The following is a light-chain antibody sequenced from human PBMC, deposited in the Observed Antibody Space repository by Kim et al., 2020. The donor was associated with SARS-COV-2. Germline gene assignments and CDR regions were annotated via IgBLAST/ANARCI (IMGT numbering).Light chain of an antibody. J-gene: IGLJ1*01. CDR2: LNSDGSH. CDR3: QTWGTGIHV. V-gene: IGLV4-69*01. CDR1: SGHSNYA. Sequence: QLVLTQSPSASASLGASVKLTCTLSSGHSNYAIAWHQQQPEKGPRYLMKLNSDGSHTKGDGIPDRFSGSSSGAERYLTISSLQSEDEADYYCQTWGTGIHVFGNGTKAPS.